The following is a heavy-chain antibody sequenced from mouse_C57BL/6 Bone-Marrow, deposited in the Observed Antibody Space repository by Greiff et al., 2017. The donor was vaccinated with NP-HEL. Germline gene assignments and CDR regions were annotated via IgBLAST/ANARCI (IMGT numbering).Heavy chain of an antibody. CDR1: GYTFTDYY. CDR3: ARGQTRAMDY. V-gene: IGHV1-26*01. Sequence: VQLQQSGPELVKPGASVKISCKASGYTFTDYYMNWVKQSHGKSLEWIGDINPNNGGTSYNQKFKGKATLTVDKSSSTAYMELRSLTSEDSAVYYCARGQTRAMDYWGQGTSVTVSS. J-gene: IGHJ4*01. D-gene: IGHD6-1*01. CDR2: INPNNGGT.